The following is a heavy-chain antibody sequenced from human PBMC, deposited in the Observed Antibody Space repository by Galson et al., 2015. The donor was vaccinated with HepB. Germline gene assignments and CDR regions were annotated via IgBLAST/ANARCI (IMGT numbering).Heavy chain of an antibody. V-gene: IGHV4-59*13. CDR1: GGSISNYY. CDR2: IYYSGST. J-gene: IGHJ4*02. D-gene: IGHD5-12*01. Sequence: SETLSLTCTVSGGSISNYYWSWIRQPPGKGLEWIGYIYYSGSTNYNPSLEGRVTISVDTSKNQFSLKLSSVTAADTAVYYCARVGTTITWHHPLDYWGQGTLVTVSS. CDR3: ARVGTTITWHHPLDY.